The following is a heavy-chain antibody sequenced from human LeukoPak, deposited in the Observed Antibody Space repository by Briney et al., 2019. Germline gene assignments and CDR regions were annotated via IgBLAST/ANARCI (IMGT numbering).Heavy chain of an antibody. CDR2: ISHSGST. Sequence: SETLSLTCAVYGGSFSGYYWSWIRQPPGKGLEWIGEISHSGSTNYNPSLKSRVTISVDTSKNQFSLKLSSVTAADAAVYYCAAQYSGYVRLDYWGQGTLVTVSS. CDR3: AAQYSGYVRLDY. J-gene: IGHJ4*02. V-gene: IGHV4-34*01. CDR1: GGSFSGYY. D-gene: IGHD5-12*01.